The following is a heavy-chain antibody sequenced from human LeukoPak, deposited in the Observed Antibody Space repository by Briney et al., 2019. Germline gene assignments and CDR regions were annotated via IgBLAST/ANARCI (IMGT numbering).Heavy chain of an antibody. J-gene: IGHJ4*02. V-gene: IGHV3-33*01. CDR1: GFTFSTYV. Sequence: GGSLTLSCAASGFTFSTYVVHWVRQPPGKGRDWLANIWHNGTNKYYADSVKGRLNISRDNSKHTLYLQMNSLRVEDTAVYYCARAYYNDTSVTPDYWGQGTLVTVSS. CDR2: IWHNGTNK. CDR3: ARAYYNDTSVTPDY. D-gene: IGHD3-22*01.